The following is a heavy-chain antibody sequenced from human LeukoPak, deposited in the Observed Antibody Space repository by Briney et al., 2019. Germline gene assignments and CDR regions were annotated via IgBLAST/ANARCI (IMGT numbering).Heavy chain of an antibody. CDR3: ARESYYDSSGPGGGALNYFDY. Sequence: SVKVSCKASGGTFSSYAISWVRQAPGQGLEWMGRIIPIFGTANYAQKFQGRVTITTDESTSTAYMELSSLRSEDTAVYFCARESYYDSSGPGGGALNYFDYWGQGTLVTVSS. V-gene: IGHV1-69*05. J-gene: IGHJ4*02. CDR1: GGTFSSYA. D-gene: IGHD3-22*01. CDR2: IIPIFGTA.